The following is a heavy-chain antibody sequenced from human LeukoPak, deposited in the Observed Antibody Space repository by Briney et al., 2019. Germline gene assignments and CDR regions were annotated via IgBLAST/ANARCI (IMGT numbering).Heavy chain of an antibody. D-gene: IGHD2-21*02. CDR1: GYTFTSYY. CDR2: INPSGGST. V-gene: IGHV1-46*01. J-gene: IGHJ3*02. CDR3: ARDHAYCGGDCYYRGDAFDT. Sequence: GASVKVSCKASGYTFTSYYMHWVRQAPGQGLEWMGIINPSGGSTSYAQKFQGRVTMTRDTSTSTVYMELSSLRSEDTAVYYCARDHAYCGGDCYYRGDAFDTWGQGTMVTVSS.